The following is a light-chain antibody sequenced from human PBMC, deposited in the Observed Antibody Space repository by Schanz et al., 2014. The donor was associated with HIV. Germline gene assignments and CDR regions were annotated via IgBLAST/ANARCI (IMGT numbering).Light chain of an antibody. V-gene: IGLV2-11*01. Sequence: QSALTQPRSVSGSPGQSVTISCTGTSSDVGGYNYVSWYKQQPGKAPKLLVHDVSKRPSGVPDRFSGSKSGNTASLTISGLQADDEADYYCSAYILHSTRVFGTGTKLTVL. CDR2: DVS. CDR3: SAYILHSTRV. CDR1: SSDVGGYNY. J-gene: IGLJ1*01.